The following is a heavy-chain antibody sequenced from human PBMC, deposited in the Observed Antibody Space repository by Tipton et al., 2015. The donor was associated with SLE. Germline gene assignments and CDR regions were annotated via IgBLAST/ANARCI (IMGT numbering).Heavy chain of an antibody. CDR3: ARREIGTMLDY. CDR2: IYYSGST. J-gene: IGHJ4*02. D-gene: IGHD1-1*01. CDR1: GGSFSGYY. V-gene: IGHV4-34*11. Sequence: TLSLTCAVYGGSFSGYYWSWIRQPPGKGLEWIGYIYYSGSTNYNPSLKSRVTISVDTSKNQFSLHLSSVTAADTAVYYCARREIGTMLDYWGQGVLVTVSS.